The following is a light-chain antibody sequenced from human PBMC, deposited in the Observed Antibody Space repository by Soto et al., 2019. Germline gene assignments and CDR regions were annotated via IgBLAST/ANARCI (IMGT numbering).Light chain of an antibody. CDR1: SSDVGGYNY. V-gene: IGLV2-11*01. CDR2: DVS. J-gene: IGLJ1*01. Sequence: QSVLTQPRSVSGSPGQSVSISCTGTSSDVGGYNYVSWYQQHPGKAPKVMIYDVSKRPSGVPDRFSGSKSGNTASLTISGLQSEDEADYYCCSYAGRYTYVVGTGTKVTV. CDR3: CSYAGRYTYV.